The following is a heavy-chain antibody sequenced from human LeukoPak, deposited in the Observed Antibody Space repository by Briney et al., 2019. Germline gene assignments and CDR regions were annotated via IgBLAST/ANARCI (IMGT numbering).Heavy chain of an antibody. D-gene: IGHD3-22*01. CDR2: ISAYNGNI. CDR1: GYTFTSYG. V-gene: IGHV1-18*01. Sequence: ASVKVSCKASGYTFTSYGISWVRQAPGQGLEWMGWISAYNGNINYAQKLQGRVTMTTDTSTSTAYMELRSLRSDDTAVYYCARRSRATYYYDSSGYYYEGFDDAFDIWGQGTMVTVSS. CDR3: ARRSRATYYYDSSGYYYEGFDDAFDI. J-gene: IGHJ3*02.